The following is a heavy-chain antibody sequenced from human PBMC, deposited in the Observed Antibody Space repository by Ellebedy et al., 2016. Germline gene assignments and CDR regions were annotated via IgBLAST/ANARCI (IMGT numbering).Heavy chain of an antibody. V-gene: IGHV3-23*01. CDR1: GLNFNTFF. CDR3: AKDLRGWFARDGMDV. J-gene: IGHJ6*02. D-gene: IGHD6-19*01. Sequence: GGSLRLXCTASGLNFNTFFMSWVRQAPGKGLEWVSTISAGSDITRLADSVKGRFTISRDNSKNTLYLQMNSLRAEDTAVYYCAKDLRGWFARDGMDVWGQGTTVTVSS. CDR2: ISAGSDIT.